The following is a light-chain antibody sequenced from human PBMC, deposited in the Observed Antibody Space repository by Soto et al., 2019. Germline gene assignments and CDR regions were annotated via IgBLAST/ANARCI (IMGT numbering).Light chain of an antibody. CDR2: AAS. J-gene: IGKJ1*01. Sequence: DIQMTQSPSSLSASVGDRVTITCRASQSIVTYLNWYLQKPGKAPKLLIYAASNLQSGVPSRFSGSGSGTDFTLTISSLQPEDFETYFCKQSYSTPPWTFGKGPRWRSN. CDR3: KQSYSTPPWT. CDR1: QSIVTY. V-gene: IGKV1-39*01.